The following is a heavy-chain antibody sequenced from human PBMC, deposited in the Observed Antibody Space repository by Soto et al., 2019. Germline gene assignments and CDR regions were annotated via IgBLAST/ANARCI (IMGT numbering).Heavy chain of an antibody. V-gene: IGHV1-69*06. CDR3: ARDRIQLRLGKYSFNGMDV. D-gene: IGHD3-16*01. CDR2: IVPPLGTP. Sequence: QVQLVQSGAEMRKPGSSLRVSCKASGGTFSDYAFSWVRQAPGQRLEWMGGIVPPLGTPNYAQKLGGRVNITAATSSSTVHMALSSLRFDDTAVYFCARDRIQLRLGKYSFNGMDVWGQG. J-gene: IGHJ6*02. CDR1: GGTFSDYA.